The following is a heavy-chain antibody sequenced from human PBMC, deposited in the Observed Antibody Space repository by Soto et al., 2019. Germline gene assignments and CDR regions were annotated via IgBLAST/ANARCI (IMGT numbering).Heavy chain of an antibody. J-gene: IGHJ6*01. CDR3: ARIMGVYNSNDVQTRGMDV. D-gene: IGHD1-20*01. CDR1: GFRLTSYA. CDR2: ISGSGSRT. Sequence: EVQLLESGGGLVQPGGSLILSCAPSGFRLTSYAMNCVRQAPVKGLEWDSGISGSGSRTYHADSVKVRFTISRDKSKNTLYLQMSSLRAEDTAIYYCARIMGVYNSNDVQTRGMDVWGQGTTVTVSS. V-gene: IGHV3-23*01.